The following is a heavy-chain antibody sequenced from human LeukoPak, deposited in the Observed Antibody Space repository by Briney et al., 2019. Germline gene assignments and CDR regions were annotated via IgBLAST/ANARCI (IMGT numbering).Heavy chain of an antibody. J-gene: IGHJ4*02. CDR1: GYTFTSYG. D-gene: IGHD3-22*01. Sequence: GASVKVSCKASGYTFTSYGISWVRQAPGQGLEWMGWISAYNGNTNYAQKLQGRVTMTTDTSTSTAYMELRSLRSDDTAVYYCARDYGGYYDSSGYPPPGYWGQGTLVTVSS. V-gene: IGHV1-18*01. CDR3: ARDYGGYYDSSGYPPPGY. CDR2: ISAYNGNT.